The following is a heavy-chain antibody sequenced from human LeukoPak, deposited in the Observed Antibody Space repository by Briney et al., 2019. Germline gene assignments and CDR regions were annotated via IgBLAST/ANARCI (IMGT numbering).Heavy chain of an antibody. CDR3: ARGRYCSADICSGGDAFDI. CDR2: IYYTGST. CDR1: GGSFSSHY. V-gene: IGHV4-59*11. J-gene: IGHJ3*02. Sequence: SETLSLTCTVSGGSFSSHYWSWLRQPPGKGLEWIGYIYYTGSTDYNPSLKSRVTMSVDTSKNQFSLKLSSVTAADTAVYYCARGRYCSADICSGGDAFDIWGQGTMVSVSS. D-gene: IGHD2-15*01.